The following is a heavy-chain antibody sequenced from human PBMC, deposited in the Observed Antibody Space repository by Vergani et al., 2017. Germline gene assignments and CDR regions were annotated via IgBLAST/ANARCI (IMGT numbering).Heavy chain of an antibody. Sequence: QLQLQESGPGLVKPSETLSLTCTVSGGSISSSSYYWGWIRQPPGKGLEWIGSIYYSGITYYNPSLKSRVTISVDTSKNQFSLKLSSVTAADTAVYYCARHDVGATTFSFDYWGQGTLVTVSS. D-gene: IGHD1-26*01. V-gene: IGHV4-39*01. CDR2: IYYSGIT. J-gene: IGHJ4*02. CDR1: GGSISSSSYY. CDR3: ARHDVGATTFSFDY.